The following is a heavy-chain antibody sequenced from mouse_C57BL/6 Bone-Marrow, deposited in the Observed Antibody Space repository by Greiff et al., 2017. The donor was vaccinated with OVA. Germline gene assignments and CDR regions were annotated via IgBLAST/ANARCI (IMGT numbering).Heavy chain of an antibody. J-gene: IGHJ4*01. CDR2: ISSGGDYI. V-gene: IGHV5-9-1*02. CDR3: TRLLDAMDY. Sequence: EVMLVESGEGLVKPGGSLKLSCAASGFTFSSYAMSWVRQTPEKRLEWVAYISSGGDYIYYADPVKGRFTISRDNTRNTLYLQMSSLKSEDTAMYYCTRLLDAMDYWGQGTSVTVSS. D-gene: IGHD2-1*01. CDR1: GFTFSSYA.